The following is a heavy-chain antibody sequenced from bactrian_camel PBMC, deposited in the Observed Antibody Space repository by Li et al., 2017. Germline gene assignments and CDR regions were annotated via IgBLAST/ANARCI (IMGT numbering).Heavy chain of an antibody. Sequence: HVQLVESGGVSVQPGESLRLSCVASGITFSTHYMSWVRQAPGKEVEWVAGITSLPSLFRAASYADSVKGRFTITRDNAKDTLYLQMNSLKTEDTAMYYCAKERSGLAYSGQGPTNYHYWGQGTQVTVS. D-gene: IGHD2*01. CDR3: AKERSGLAYSGQGPTNYHY. J-gene: IGHJ4*01. V-gene: IGHV3S1*01. CDR2: ITSLPSLFRAA. CDR1: GITFSTHY.